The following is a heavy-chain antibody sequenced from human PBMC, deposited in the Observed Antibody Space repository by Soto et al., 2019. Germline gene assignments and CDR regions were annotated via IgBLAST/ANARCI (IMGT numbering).Heavy chain of an antibody. V-gene: IGHV4-34*01. D-gene: IGHD6-19*01. CDR1: GESFSDYY. Sequence: LSETLSLTCAVYGESFSDYYWTWIRQPPGKGLEWIGEINHSGSTNYNLFLKSRVTIFIDTSKNQFSLNLSSVTAADTAVYYCARGRGRSGWYVVRPWGQGTLVTIS. CDR2: INHSGST. J-gene: IGHJ5*02. CDR3: ARGRGRSGWYVVRP.